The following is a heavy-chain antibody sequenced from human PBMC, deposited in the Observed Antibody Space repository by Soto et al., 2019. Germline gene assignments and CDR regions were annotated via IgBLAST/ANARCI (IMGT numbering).Heavy chain of an antibody. CDR2: INYSGST. Sequence: QVQLQESGPGLVKPSQTLSLTCTVSGGSISSGDYYWSWIRQPPGKGLEWIGYINYSGSTDYNPFIQRRVTISVDTSKKQFSLRLSSVTAADTAVYYCAREPLTGTTLHFDYWGQGTLVTVSS. CDR1: GGSISSGDYY. V-gene: IGHV4-30-4*01. D-gene: IGHD1-7*01. J-gene: IGHJ4*02. CDR3: AREPLTGTTLHFDY.